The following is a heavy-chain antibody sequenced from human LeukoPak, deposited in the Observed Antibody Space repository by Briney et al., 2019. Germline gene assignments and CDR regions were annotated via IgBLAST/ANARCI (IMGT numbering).Heavy chain of an antibody. CDR1: GFTFSSYA. CDR3: AKDGEVVVAANLFH. J-gene: IGHJ4*02. D-gene: IGHD2-15*01. CDR2: ISGSGGST. V-gene: IGHV3-23*01. Sequence: GGCLRLSCAASGFTFSSYAMSWVRQAPGKGLGWVSAISGSGGSTYYADSVKGRFTISRDNSKNTLYLQMNSLRAEDTAVYYCAKDGEVVVAANLFHWGQGTLVTV.